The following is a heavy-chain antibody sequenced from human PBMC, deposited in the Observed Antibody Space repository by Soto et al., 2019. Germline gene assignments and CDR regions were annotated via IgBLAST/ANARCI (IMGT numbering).Heavy chain of an antibody. Sequence: QVQLVQSGTEVKKPGSSVKVSCKASGDTFSFYTINWVRQAPGLGLEWVGRINPIVSMSNYAQKFEGRVSRDPDKSRRTAYMDLRTRRSDNTSMYLFAASYGAGYRAFDYWGQGALVIVCS. V-gene: IGHV1-69*02. CDR2: INPIVSMS. CDR1: GDTFSFYT. J-gene: IGHJ4*02. CDR3: AASYGAGYRAFDY. D-gene: IGHD3-10*01.